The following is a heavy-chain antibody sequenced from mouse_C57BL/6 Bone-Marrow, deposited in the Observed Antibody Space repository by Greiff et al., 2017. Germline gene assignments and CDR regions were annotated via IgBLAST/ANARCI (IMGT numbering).Heavy chain of an antibody. D-gene: IGHD1-1*01. Sequence: QVQLQQPGAELVKPGASVKLSCKASGYTFTSYWMHWVKQRPGQGLEWIGMIHPNSGSTNYNEKFKSKDTLTVDKSSSTAYMQLSSLTSEDSAVYYCARKAHYYGSSYFDYWGQGTTLTVSS. CDR3: ARKAHYYGSSYFDY. V-gene: IGHV1-64*01. CDR1: GYTFTSYW. CDR2: IHPNSGST. J-gene: IGHJ2*01.